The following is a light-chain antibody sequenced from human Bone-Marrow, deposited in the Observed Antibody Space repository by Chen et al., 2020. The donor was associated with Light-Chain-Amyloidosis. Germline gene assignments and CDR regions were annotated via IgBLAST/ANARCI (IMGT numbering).Light chain of an antibody. Sequence: EIVMTQSPATLSVSPGERATLSCRASQSVSSNLAWYQQKPGQAPRLLIYGAYTRATGIPARISGSGSGTEFTLTISSLQSEDSAVYYCQQYDNWPPYTFGQGTKLEIK. J-gene: IGKJ2*01. V-gene: IGKV3-15*01. CDR2: GAY. CDR1: QSVSSN. CDR3: QQYDNWPPYT.